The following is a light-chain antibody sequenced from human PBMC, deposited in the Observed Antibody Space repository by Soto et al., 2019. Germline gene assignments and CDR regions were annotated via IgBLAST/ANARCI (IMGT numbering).Light chain of an antibody. CDR3: QQYDTSPPLT. V-gene: IGKV3-20*01. Sequence: EIVLTQSPGTLPLSPGDRATLSCRASQSVNSNYLAWYQQKPGQAPRLLLYGASSRAIGIPDRFSGSGSGTDFTLTISRLEPEDFAVYYCQQYDTSPPLTFCGGTKVDIK. CDR1: QSVNSNY. CDR2: GAS. J-gene: IGKJ4*01.